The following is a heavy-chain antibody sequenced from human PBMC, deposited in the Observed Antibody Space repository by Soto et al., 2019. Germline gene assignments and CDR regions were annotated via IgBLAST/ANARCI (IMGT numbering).Heavy chain of an antibody. V-gene: IGHV4-59*12. D-gene: IGHD6-13*01. CDR1: GGSISSYY. J-gene: IGHJ4*02. CDR2: INHSGST. CDR3: ARTRRLIAAAGTYVY. Sequence: SETLSLTCTVSGGSISSYYWSWIRQPPGKGLEWIGDINHSGSTNYNPSLKSRVTISVDTSKNQFSLKLSSVTAADTAVYYCARTRRLIAAAGTYVYWGQGTLVTVSS.